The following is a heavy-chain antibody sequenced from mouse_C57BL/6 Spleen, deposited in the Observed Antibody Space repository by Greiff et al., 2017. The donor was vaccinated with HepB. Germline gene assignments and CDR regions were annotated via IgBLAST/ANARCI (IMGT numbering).Heavy chain of an antibody. CDR1: GYTFTSYW. D-gene: IGHD1-1*01. V-gene: IGHV1-69*01. J-gene: IGHJ1*03. CDR2: IDPSDSYT. CDR3: ARGAYYYGSSYWYFDV. Sequence: QVQLQQPGAELVMPGASVKLSCKASGYTFTSYWMHWVKQRPGQGLEWIGEIDPSDSYTNYNQKFKGKSTLTVDKSSSTVCMQLSSLTSEDSAVYYCARGAYYYGSSYWYFDVWGTGTTVTVSS.